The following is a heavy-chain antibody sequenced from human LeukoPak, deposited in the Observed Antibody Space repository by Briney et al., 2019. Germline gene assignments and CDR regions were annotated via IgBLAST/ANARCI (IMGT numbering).Heavy chain of an antibody. Sequence: ASVKVSCKASGYTFTSYGISWVRQAPGQGLEWMGWISAYNGNTNYAQKLQGRVTMTTDTSTSTAYMELRNLRSDDTAVYYCARDFWHYDSSGTNFDYWGQGTLVTVSS. D-gene: IGHD3-22*01. V-gene: IGHV1-18*01. CDR2: ISAYNGNT. CDR1: GYTFTSYG. CDR3: ARDFWHYDSSGTNFDY. J-gene: IGHJ4*02.